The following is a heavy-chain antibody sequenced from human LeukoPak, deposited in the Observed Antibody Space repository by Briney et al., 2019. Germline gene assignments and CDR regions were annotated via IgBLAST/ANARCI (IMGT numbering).Heavy chain of an antibody. J-gene: IGHJ4*02. D-gene: IGHD5-18*01. CDR3: ASGDSGDSYES. CDR2: IYYGGTT. V-gene: IGHV4-59*01. Sequence: SETLSLTCTVSGGSISSYYWSWIRQSPGKGLEWIGYIYYGGTTNYNPSLKSRVTILIDRSKNQFSLKLSSVTAADTAVYYCASGDSGDSYESWGQGTLVTVSS. CDR1: GGSISSYY.